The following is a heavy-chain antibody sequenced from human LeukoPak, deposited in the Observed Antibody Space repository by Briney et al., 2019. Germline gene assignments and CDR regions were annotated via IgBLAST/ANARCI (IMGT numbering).Heavy chain of an antibody. Sequence: PSETLSLTCTVSDDSITMYYWTWIRQPPGKGLEWIGYVDHTGSTKFNPSFNGRVSISRDTSNNFFSLRLRSVTAADTAVYFCARGRVSSSTWYSTYYYFFYMDFWGKGTTVTVSS. CDR3: ARGRVSSSTWYSTYYYFFYMDF. J-gene: IGHJ6*03. D-gene: IGHD4-11*01. CDR1: DDSITMYY. V-gene: IGHV4-59*01. CDR2: VDHTGST.